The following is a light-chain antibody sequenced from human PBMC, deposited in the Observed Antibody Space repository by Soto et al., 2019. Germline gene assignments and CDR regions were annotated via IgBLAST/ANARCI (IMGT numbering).Light chain of an antibody. J-gene: IGKJ5*01. CDR2: SAS. CDR3: QQSFSTPT. Sequence: DIQMTQSPSSLSTXXGXXGXIXCRASQRINIYLNWYRQKPGKAPELLIYSASNLQSGVPSRFSGSGSGTDFTLTISSLQPEDFATYYCQQSFSTPTFGQGTRLEI. CDR1: QRINIY. V-gene: IGKV1-39*01.